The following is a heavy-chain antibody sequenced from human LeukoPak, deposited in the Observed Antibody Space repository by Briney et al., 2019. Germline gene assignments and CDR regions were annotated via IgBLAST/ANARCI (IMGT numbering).Heavy chain of an antibody. CDR2: IYYSGST. CDR1: GGSISSYY. V-gene: IGHV4-59*01. D-gene: IGHD5-24*01. Sequence: SETLPLTCTVSGGSISSYYWSWIRQPPGKGLEWIGYIYYSGSTNYNPSLKSRVTISVDTSKNQFSLKLSSVTAADTAVYYCARAAEMATIDYWGQGTLVTVSS. J-gene: IGHJ4*02. CDR3: ARAAEMATIDY.